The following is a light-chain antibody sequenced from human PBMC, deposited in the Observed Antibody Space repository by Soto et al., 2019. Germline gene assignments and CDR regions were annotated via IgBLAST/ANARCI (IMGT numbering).Light chain of an antibody. V-gene: IGLV2-8*01. Sequence: QSALTQPPSASGSPGQSVTISCTGTSSDVGGYNYVSWYQQHPGKAPKLMIYEVSKRPSGVPDRFSGSKSGNMASLTVSGLQAEDEADYYCSSYAGSNNPVVFGGGTKVTVL. CDR2: EVS. CDR3: SSYAGSNNPVV. J-gene: IGLJ2*01. CDR1: SSDVGGYNY.